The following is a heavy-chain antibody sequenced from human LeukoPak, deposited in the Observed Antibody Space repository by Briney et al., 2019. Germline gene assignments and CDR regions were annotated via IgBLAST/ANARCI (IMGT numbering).Heavy chain of an antibody. CDR1: GGSFRDYY. J-gene: IGHJ3*01. V-gene: IGHV4-34*01. CDR3: ARAPYLSSGS. D-gene: IGHD3-22*01. CDR2: INHSGSI. Sequence: SETLSLTCAVYGGSFRDYYWSWIRQPPGKGLEWIGEINHSGSINYNPSLKSRVTISLDTSENQFSLKLRSVTAADTAVYYCARAPYLSSGSWGQGTMVTVSS.